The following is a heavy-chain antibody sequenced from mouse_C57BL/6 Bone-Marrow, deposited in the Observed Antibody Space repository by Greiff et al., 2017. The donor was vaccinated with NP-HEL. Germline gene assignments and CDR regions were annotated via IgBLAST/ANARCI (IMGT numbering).Heavy chain of an antibody. J-gene: IGHJ1*03. Sequence: LVESGAELARPGASVKLSCKASGYTFTSYGISWVKQRTGQGLEWIGEIYPRSGNTYYNEKFKGKATLTADKSSSTAYMELRSLTSEDSAVYFCATIYDGYYLYWYFDVWGTGTTVTVSS. D-gene: IGHD2-3*01. CDR2: IYPRSGNT. CDR3: ATIYDGYYLYWYFDV. CDR1: GYTFTSYG. V-gene: IGHV1-81*01.